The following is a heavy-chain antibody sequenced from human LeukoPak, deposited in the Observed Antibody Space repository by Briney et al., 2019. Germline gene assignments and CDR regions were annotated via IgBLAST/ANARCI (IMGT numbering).Heavy chain of an antibody. CDR2: LNHSGST. Sequence: SETLSLTCAVYRGSFSGYIGSRIREPPGKGLEWIGELNHSGSTNYNPSLQSRATISVDKSKNQISLNLSCVTSAHTALYCCARATRKKAAAGIRRYNWFDPWNQGSLVTVYS. J-gene: IGHJ5*02. CDR3: ARATRKKAAAGIRRYNWFDP. CDR1: RGSFSGYI. V-gene: IGHV4-34*01. D-gene: IGHD6-13*01.